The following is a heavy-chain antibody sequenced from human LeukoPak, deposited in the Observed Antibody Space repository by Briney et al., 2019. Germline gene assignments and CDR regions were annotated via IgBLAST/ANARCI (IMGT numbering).Heavy chain of an antibody. CDR2: ISAYNGNR. Sequence: ASVKVSCKASGTTFTGYYIHWVRQAPGQGLEWMGWISAYNGNRNYAQKLQGRVTMTTDTSTSTAYMELRSLRSDATAVYYFARGRQLWFGELFDFDYWGQGTLVTVSS. D-gene: IGHD3-10*01. V-gene: IGHV1-18*04. CDR3: ARGRQLWFGELFDFDY. CDR1: GTTFTGYY. J-gene: IGHJ4*02.